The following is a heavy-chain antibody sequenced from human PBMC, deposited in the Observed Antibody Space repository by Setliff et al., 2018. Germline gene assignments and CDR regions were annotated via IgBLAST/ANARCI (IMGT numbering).Heavy chain of an antibody. CDR2: INTNTGNP. V-gene: IGHV7-4-1*02. D-gene: IGHD6-6*01. J-gene: IGHJ4*02. CDR1: GYTFTDYS. Sequence: ASVKVSCKASGYTFTDYSIHWVRQAPGQRLEWMGWINTNTGNPSYAQGFTGRFIFSLDTSVSTAYLQISSLKAEDTAVYYCARGSGTYASSSRVFHYWGQGTLVTVSS. CDR3: ARGSGTYASSSRVFHY.